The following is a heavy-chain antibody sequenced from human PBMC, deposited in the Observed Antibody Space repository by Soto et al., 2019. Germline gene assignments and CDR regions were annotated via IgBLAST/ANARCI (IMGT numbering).Heavy chain of an antibody. D-gene: IGHD3-22*01. CDR2: IYLSGST. CDR3: ARDHSSTDTPDYYDSSGYRRNDAFDI. CDR1: GGSISSSNW. J-gene: IGHJ3*02. Sequence: SETLSLTCAVSGGSISSSNWWSWVRQPPGKGLEWIGEIYLSGSTNYNPSLKSRVTISVDKSKNQFSLKLSSVTAADTAVYYCARDHSSTDTPDYYDSSGYRRNDAFDIWGQGTMVTVSS. V-gene: IGHV4-4*02.